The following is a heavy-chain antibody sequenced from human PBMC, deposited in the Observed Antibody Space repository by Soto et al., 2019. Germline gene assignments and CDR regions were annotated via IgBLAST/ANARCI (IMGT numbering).Heavy chain of an antibody. CDR1: GGSISSSSYY. Sequence: QLQLQESGPGLVKPSETLSLTCTVSGGSISSSSYYWGWIRQPPGKGLEWIGSSYYSGSTYYNPALKGRVTISLDTSKNQFSLKLRSVTAGDTAVYYCARECYVRVHWGQGTLGTVFS. CDR3: ARECYVRVH. D-gene: IGHD3-10*02. CDR2: SYYSGST. V-gene: IGHV4-39*02. J-gene: IGHJ4*02.